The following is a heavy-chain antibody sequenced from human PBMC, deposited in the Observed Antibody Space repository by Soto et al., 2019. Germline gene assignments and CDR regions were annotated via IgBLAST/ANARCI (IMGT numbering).Heavy chain of an antibody. V-gene: IGHV4-39*01. CDR2: IYYSGST. CDR1: GGSISSSSYY. Sequence: SETLSLTCTVSGGSISSSSYYWGWIRQPPGKGLEWIGSIYYSGSTYYNPSLKSRVTISVDTSKNQFSLKLSSVTAADTAVYYCARPGEQLVEFPFDYWGQGTLVTVSS. CDR3: ARPGEQLVEFPFDY. D-gene: IGHD6-6*01. J-gene: IGHJ4*02.